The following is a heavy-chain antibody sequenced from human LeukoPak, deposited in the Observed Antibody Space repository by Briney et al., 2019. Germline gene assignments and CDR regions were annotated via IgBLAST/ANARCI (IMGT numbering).Heavy chain of an antibody. V-gene: IGHV4-59*08. D-gene: IGHD3-22*01. CDR3: ARHGHYYDSSGYSQLLDY. CDR1: GGSISSYY. Sequence: PSETLSLTCTVSGGSISSYYWSWIRQPPGKGLEWIGYIYYSGSTNYNPSLKSRVTISVDTSKNQFSLKLSSVTAADTAVYYCARHGHYYDSSGYSQLLDYWGQGTLVTVSS. J-gene: IGHJ4*02. CDR2: IYYSGST.